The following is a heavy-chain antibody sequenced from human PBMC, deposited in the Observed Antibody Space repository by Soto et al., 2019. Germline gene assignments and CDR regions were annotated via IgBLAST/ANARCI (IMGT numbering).Heavy chain of an antibody. V-gene: IGHV6-1*01. J-gene: IGHJ5*01. CDR1: GDSVSTNSAT. CDR3: ARLIGNSWLDS. Sequence: QVQLQQSGPGLVKPSQTLSLTCAISGDSVSTNSATWDWIRQSPSRGLEWLGRTYYRSKWYNDSAVFVRGQXTXNXXTSNNQLSLQLNSVTPDDTAVYYCARLIGNSWLDSWGQGTLVTVSS. D-gene: IGHD2-8*01. CDR2: TYYRSKWYN.